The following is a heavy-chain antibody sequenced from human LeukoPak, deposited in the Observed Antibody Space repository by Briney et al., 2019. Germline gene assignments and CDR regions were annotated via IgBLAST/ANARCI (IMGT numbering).Heavy chain of an antibody. J-gene: IGHJ4*02. Sequence: RASVKVSCTASGYTFTSYGISWVRQAPGQGLEWMGGIIPIFDTANYAQKFQGRVTITADESTSTAYMELSSLRSEDTAVYYCARGSCTSCFGLDYWGQGTLVTVSS. V-gene: IGHV1-69*13. CDR2: IIPIFDTA. CDR3: ARGSCTSCFGLDY. D-gene: IGHD2-2*01. CDR1: GYTFTSYG.